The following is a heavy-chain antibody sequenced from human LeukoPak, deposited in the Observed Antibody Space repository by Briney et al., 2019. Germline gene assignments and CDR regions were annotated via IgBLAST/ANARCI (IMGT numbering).Heavy chain of an antibody. J-gene: IGHJ4*02. CDR3: ANGWSPDY. D-gene: IGHD2-15*01. V-gene: IGHV3-30*04. CDR1: GFNFNNYA. CDR2: ISYDGSNK. Sequence: GGSLRLSCAASGFNFNNYAMYWVRQASGKGLEWVAVISYDGSNKYYADSVKGRFTISRDNSKNTLYLQMNSLRAEDTAVYHCANGWSPDYWGRGTLVTVSS.